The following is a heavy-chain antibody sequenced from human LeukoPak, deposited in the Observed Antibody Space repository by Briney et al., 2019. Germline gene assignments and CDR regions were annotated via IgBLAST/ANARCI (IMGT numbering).Heavy chain of an antibody. V-gene: IGHV3-9*01. J-gene: IGHJ4*02. Sequence: PGGSLRLSCAASGFTFDDYAMHWVRQAPGKGLEWVSGISWNSGSIGYADSVKGRFTISRDNSKNTLYLQMNSLRAEDTAVYYCARLWWERSGFDYWGQGTLVTVSS. CDR1: GFTFDDYA. CDR3: ARLWWERSGFDY. CDR2: ISWNSGSI. D-gene: IGHD1-26*01.